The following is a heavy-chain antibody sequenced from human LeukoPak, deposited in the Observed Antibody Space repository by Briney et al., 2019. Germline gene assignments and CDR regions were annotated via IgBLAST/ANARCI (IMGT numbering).Heavy chain of an antibody. CDR2: IKQDGSEK. D-gene: IGHD1-14*01. V-gene: IGHV3-7*01. J-gene: IGHJ4*02. Sequence: PGGSLRLSCAASGFTFTTYWMSWVRQAPGKGLEWVANIKQDGSEKYYVDSVKGRFTISRDNAKNSLYLQMSSLRAEDTAVYYCARLITGYFDYWGQGTLVTVSS. CDR1: GFTFTTYW. CDR3: ARLITGYFDY.